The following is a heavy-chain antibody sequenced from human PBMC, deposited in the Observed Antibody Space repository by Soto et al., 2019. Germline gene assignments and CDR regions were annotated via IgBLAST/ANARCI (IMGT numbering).Heavy chain of an antibody. CDR2: ISSSSTI. CDR1: GFTFSSYS. V-gene: IGHV3-48*01. D-gene: IGHD5-18*01. CDR3: AKAGNIAMVEGAPARFYYYGMDV. Sequence: PGGSLRLSCAASGFTFSSYSMNWVRQAPGKGLEWVSYISSSSTIYYADSVKGRFTIYRDDSKNTLSLQMNSLRAEDTAVYYCAKAGNIAMVEGAPARFYYYGMDVWGEGTTVTVSS. J-gene: IGHJ6*04.